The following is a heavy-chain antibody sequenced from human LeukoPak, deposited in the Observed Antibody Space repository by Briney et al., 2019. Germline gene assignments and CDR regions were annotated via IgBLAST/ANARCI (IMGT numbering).Heavy chain of an antibody. Sequence: GGSLRLSCAASGFTFSSYSMNWVRQAPGKGLEWVSYISSSGTTIYYADSVKGRFTISRDNAKNSLYLQMNSLRAEDTAVYYCARDSTLPGCSSTSCYPDCWGQGTLVTVSS. J-gene: IGHJ4*02. CDR2: ISSSGTTI. CDR1: GFTFSSYS. D-gene: IGHD2-2*01. V-gene: IGHV3-48*01. CDR3: ARDSTLPGCSSTSCYPDC.